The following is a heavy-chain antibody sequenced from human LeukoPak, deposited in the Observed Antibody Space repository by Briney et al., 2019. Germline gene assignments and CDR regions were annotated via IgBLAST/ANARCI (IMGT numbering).Heavy chain of an antibody. Sequence: SETLSLTCTVSGGSISSYYWSWIRQPPGKGLEWIGYIYYSGSTNYNPSLKSRVTISVDTSKNQFSLKLSSVTAADTAVYYCARHRSPKWPGMGAFDIWGQGTMVTVSS. CDR1: GGSISSYY. CDR3: ARHRSPKWPGMGAFDI. CDR2: IYYSGST. V-gene: IGHV4-59*08. J-gene: IGHJ3*02. D-gene: IGHD5-12*01.